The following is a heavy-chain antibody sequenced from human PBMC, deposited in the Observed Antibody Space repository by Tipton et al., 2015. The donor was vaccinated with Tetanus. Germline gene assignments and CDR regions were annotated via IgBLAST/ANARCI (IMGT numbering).Heavy chain of an antibody. CDR2: IYYSGST. J-gene: IGHJ4*02. CDR1: GGSISSYY. D-gene: IGHD6-19*01. CDR3: ARGRTYGSGWGYYFDY. V-gene: IGHV4-59*01. Sequence: LRLSCTVSGGSISSYYWSWIRQPPGKGLEWIGYIYYSGSTNYNPSLKSRVTISVDTSKNQFSLKLSSVTAADTAVYYCARGRTYGSGWGYYFDYWGLGTLVTVSA.